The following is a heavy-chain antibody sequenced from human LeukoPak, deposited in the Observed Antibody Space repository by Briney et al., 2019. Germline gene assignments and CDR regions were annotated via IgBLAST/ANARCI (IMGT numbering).Heavy chain of an antibody. Sequence: PGGSLRLSCAASGFTFDDYGMSWVRQAPGKGLEWVSGINWNGGSTGYADSVKGRFTISRDNAKNSLYLQMNSLRAEDTALYHCAREGGGYSSSWYVDYWGQGTLVTVSS. D-gene: IGHD6-13*01. CDR3: AREGGGYSSSWYVDY. CDR2: INWNGGST. J-gene: IGHJ4*02. V-gene: IGHV3-20*01. CDR1: GFTFDDYG.